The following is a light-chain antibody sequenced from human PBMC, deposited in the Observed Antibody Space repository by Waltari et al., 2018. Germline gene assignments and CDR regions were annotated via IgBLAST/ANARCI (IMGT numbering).Light chain of an antibody. CDR2: HAS. CDR3: HQYVESPAT. CDR1: QSVSSY. Sequence: EIVLTQSPGTVSLSPGDRATFSCWASQSVSSYLAWSQQKPGQAPRLLIYHASTRATGIPDRFSGSGSGTDFSLTISRLEPEDFAMYYCHQYVESPATFGQGTKLEIK. J-gene: IGKJ1*01. V-gene: IGKV3-20*01.